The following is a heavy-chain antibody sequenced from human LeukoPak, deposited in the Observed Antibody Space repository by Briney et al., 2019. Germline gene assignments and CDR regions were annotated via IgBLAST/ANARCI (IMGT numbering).Heavy chain of an antibody. V-gene: IGHV1-2*02. D-gene: IGHD1-26*01. CDR3: ARSARELLSCRMCGHHDY. Sequence: GASVKVSCKASGYTFTGYYMHWVRQAPGQGLEWMGWINPNSGGTNYAQKFQGRVTMTRDTSISTAYMELSRLRSDDPAVYYCARSARELLSCRMCGHHDYWGQGTLVTVSS. CDR2: INPNSGGT. CDR1: GYTFTGYY. J-gene: IGHJ4*02.